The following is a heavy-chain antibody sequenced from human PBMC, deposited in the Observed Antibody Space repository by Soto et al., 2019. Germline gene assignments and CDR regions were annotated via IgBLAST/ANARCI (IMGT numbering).Heavy chain of an antibody. J-gene: IGHJ6*04. CDR2: VHISGHS. CDR1: GGSVRAPDW. CDR3: ARVRQGCSANNCYFER. D-gene: IGHD2-15*01. Sequence: SETLSLTCTLSGGSVRAPDWWNWVRPSPDKGLEWIAEVHISGHSNYNPSLRSRVSVSIDSSKNQFYLNLNSVIAADTAIYYCARVRQGCSANNCYFERWGKGNKVNVSA. V-gene: IGHV4-4*02.